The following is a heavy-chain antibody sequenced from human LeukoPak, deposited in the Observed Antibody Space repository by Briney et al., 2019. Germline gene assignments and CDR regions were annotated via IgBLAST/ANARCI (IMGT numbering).Heavy chain of an antibody. D-gene: IGHD3-22*01. CDR3: AKRGVVIRVILVGFHKEAYYFDS. CDR1: GITLSNYG. CDR2: ISDSGGRA. J-gene: IGHJ4*02. Sequence: GGSLRLSCAVSGITLSNYGMSWVRQAPGKGLEWVAGISDSGGRANYADSVKGRFIISRDNPKNTLYLQMNSLRAEDTAVYFCAKRGVVIRVILVGFHKEAYYFDSWGQGALVTVSS. V-gene: IGHV3-23*01.